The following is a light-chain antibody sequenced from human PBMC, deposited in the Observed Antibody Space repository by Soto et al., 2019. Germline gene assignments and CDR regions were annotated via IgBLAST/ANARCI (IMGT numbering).Light chain of an antibody. Sequence: EMVMTQSPATLSVSPGERSTLSCRARQSVSTNLAWDQQKPGQAPRLLIYGASTMATGIPARFSGSGAGAELTLTISGLQSEDLAVYYCQQYNKWPYTFGQGTNLEIK. CDR3: QQYNKWPYT. J-gene: IGKJ2*01. V-gene: IGKV3-15*01. CDR2: GAS. CDR1: QSVSTN.